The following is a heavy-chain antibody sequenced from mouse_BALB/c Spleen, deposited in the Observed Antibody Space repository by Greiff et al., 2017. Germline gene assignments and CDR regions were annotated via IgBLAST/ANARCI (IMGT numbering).Heavy chain of an antibody. J-gene: IGHJ4*01. V-gene: IGHV1S81*02. CDR3: ARRGYDDYDGDYYAMDY. D-gene: IGHD2-4*01. CDR1: GYTFTSYW. CDR2: INPSNGRT. Sequence: VQLQQPGAELVKPGASVKLSCKASGYTFTSYWMHWVKQRPGQGLEWIGEINPSNGRTNYNEKFKSKATLTVDKSSSTAYMQLSSLTSEDSAVYYCARRGYDDYDGDYYAMDYWGQGTSVTVSS.